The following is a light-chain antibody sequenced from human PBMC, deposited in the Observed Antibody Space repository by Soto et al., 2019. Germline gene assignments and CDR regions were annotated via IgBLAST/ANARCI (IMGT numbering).Light chain of an antibody. V-gene: IGKV3-11*01. CDR3: QQRNKWPPIFT. CDR1: QSVSSY. J-gene: IGKJ3*01. CDR2: DAS. Sequence: EIVLTQSPATLSLSPGERATLSCRAGQSVSSYLAWYQQKPGQPPRLLIYDASKRASGIPARFSGSGSGTDFTLTISSLEPEDFAVYYCQQRNKWPPIFTFGPGTKVDIK.